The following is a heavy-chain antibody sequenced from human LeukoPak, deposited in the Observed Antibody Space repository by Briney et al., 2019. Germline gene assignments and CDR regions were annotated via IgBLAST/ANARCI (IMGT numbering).Heavy chain of an antibody. Sequence: ASVKVSCKASGYTFTSYGISWVRQAPGQGLEWMGWISAYNGNTNYAQKLQGRVTMTTDTSTSTAYMELRSLRSDDTAVYYCARGRYYYDLNWWECDYWGQGTLVTVSS. D-gene: IGHD3-22*01. CDR3: ARGRYYYDLNWWECDY. CDR1: GYTFTSYG. V-gene: IGHV1-18*01. CDR2: ISAYNGNT. J-gene: IGHJ4*02.